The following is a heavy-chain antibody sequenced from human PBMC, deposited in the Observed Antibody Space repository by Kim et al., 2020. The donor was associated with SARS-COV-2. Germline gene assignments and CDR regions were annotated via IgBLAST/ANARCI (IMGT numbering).Heavy chain of an antibody. J-gene: IGHJ4*02. D-gene: IGHD2-15*01. V-gene: IGHV3-72*01. CDR1: GVTFSDHH. CDR2: IKNKASSYTT. CDR3: ARATRYCSGGTCRSYFEY. Sequence: GGSLRLSCAASGVTFSDHHMDWVRQAPGKGLEWVGRIKNKASSYTTEYAASVKGRFTISRDDSKNSLCLQMNSLKTEDTAVYYCARATRYCSGGTCRSYFEYWGQGTLVTVSS.